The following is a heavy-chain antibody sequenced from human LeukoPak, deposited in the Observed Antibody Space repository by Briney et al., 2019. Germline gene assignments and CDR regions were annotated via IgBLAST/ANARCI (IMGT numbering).Heavy chain of an antibody. J-gene: IGHJ4*02. CDR2: ISGRDSNT. V-gene: IGHV3-23*01. D-gene: IGHD3/OR15-3a*01. Sequence: PGGSLRLSCAASGFTFSSYGMTWVRQAPGKGLEWVSTISGRDSNTYYADSVKGRFTISRDNSKNTLYLQMNSLRGEDTGVYYCAKAHLLDWLLPFDYWGQGTLVTVSS. CDR3: AKAHLLDWLLPFDY. CDR1: GFTFSSYG.